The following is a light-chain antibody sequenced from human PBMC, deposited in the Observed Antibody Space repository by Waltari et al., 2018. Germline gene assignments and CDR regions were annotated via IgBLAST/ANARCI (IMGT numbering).Light chain of an antibody. CDR2: WAS. Sequence: DIVMTQSPDSLAVSLDEGATLNCKSSQSVLYASVNKNHLAWYQQKPGQPPKLLIFWASTRESGFPDRFSGSGSGADFTLTISSLQAEDVAVYYCQQYYTPPFTFGPGTKVEIK. CDR1: QSVLYASVNKNH. V-gene: IGKV4-1*01. CDR3: QQYYTPPFT. J-gene: IGKJ3*01.